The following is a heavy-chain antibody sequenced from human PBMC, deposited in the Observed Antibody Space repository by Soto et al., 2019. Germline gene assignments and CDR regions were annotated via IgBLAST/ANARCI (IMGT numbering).Heavy chain of an antibody. D-gene: IGHD6-19*01. Sequence: QLQLQESGSGLVKPSQTLSLTCAVSGGSISSGGYSWSWIRQPPGKGLEWIGYIYHSGSTYYNPSLKIRVTISVDRSKNQFPLKLSSVTAADTAVYYCARAGGLGAVAVCYWGPGTLVTVSS. J-gene: IGHJ4*02. V-gene: IGHV4-30-2*01. CDR1: GGSISSGGYS. CDR2: IYHSGST. CDR3: ARAGGLGAVAVCY.